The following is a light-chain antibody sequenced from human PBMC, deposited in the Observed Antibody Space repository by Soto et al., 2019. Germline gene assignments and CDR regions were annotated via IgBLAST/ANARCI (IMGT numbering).Light chain of an antibody. J-gene: IGKJ2*01. CDR1: QDISNY. CDR3: QQYDNLPPDT. V-gene: IGKV1-33*01. CDR2: DAS. Sequence: DIQMTQSPSSLSASVGDRVTITCQASQDISNYLNWYQQKPGKAPKLLIYDASNLETGVPSRFSGSGSGTDFTFTISSLQPEDIATYYCQQYDNLPPDTFGQGTQLEIK.